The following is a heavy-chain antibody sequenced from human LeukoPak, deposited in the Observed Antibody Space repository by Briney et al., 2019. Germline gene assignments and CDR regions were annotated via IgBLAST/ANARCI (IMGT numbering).Heavy chain of an antibody. V-gene: IGHV4-31*03. D-gene: IGHD6-19*01. CDR1: GGSISSGDHY. CDR2: IYYSGST. Sequence: PSETLSLTCTNLGGSISSGDHYWSWIRQHPGKGLEWIGYIYYSGSTHYNPSLKSRVSMSVDTSKNQFSLKLSSVTAADTAVYYCARLGRGIAVAGVFGYWGQGTLVTVSS. J-gene: IGHJ4*02. CDR3: ARLGRGIAVAGVFGY.